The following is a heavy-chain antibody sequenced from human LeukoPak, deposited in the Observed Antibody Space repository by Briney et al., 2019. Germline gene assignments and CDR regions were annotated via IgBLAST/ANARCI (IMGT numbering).Heavy chain of an antibody. Sequence: SVKVSCKASGGTFSSYAISWVRQAPGQGLEWKGRIIPIFGTANYAQKFQGRVTITTDESTSTAYMELSSLRSEDTAVYYCARDREQCAFDYWGQGTLVTVSS. CDR1: GGTFSSYA. D-gene: IGHD6-19*01. J-gene: IGHJ4*02. V-gene: IGHV1-69*05. CDR3: ARDREQCAFDY. CDR2: IIPIFGTA.